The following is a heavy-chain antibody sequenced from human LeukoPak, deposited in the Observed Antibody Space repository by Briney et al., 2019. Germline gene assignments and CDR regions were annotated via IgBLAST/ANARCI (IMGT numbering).Heavy chain of an antibody. CDR2: IYYSGST. J-gene: IGHJ4*02. CDR1: GGSIRSYY. Sequence: PSETLSLTCTVSGGSIRSYYWSWIRQPPGKGLEWIGYIYYSGSTNYNPSLKSRVSISVDTSRNQFSLKLSSVTAADTAVYYCARGDSSGWYSQKYYFDYWGQGTLVTVSS. V-gene: IGHV4-59*08. D-gene: IGHD6-19*01. CDR3: ARGDSSGWYSQKYYFDY.